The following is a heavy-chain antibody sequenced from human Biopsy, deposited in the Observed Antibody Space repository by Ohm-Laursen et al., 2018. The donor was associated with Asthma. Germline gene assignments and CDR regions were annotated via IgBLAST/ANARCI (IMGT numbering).Heavy chain of an antibody. V-gene: IGHV2-5*02. CDR2: IYWDDDK. CDR1: GFSLTQSGVD. CDR3: AHTVSSRYDY. J-gene: IGHJ4*01. Sequence: TQTLTLTCSFSGFSLTQSGVDVGWIRQAPGKALEWLAVIYWDDDKRYSPSLRGRLAITTDTSKRQVLLALTNVDPVDTATYFCAHTVSSRYDYWGQGTRVSVSS. D-gene: IGHD6-6*01.